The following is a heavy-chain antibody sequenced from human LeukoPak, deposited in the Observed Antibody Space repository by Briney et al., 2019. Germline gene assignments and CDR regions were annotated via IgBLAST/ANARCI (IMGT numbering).Heavy chain of an antibody. CDR3: FGSTSLPFDY. D-gene: IGHD2-2*01. CDR1: GGTFSSYA. V-gene: IGHV1-69*06. J-gene: IGHJ4*02. CDR2: IIPIFGTA. Sequence: SVKVSCMASGGTFSSYAISWVRQAPGQGLEWMGGIIPIFGTANYAQKFQDRVTITADKSTSTAYMELSSLRSEDTAVYYCFGSTSLPFDYWGQGTLVTVSS.